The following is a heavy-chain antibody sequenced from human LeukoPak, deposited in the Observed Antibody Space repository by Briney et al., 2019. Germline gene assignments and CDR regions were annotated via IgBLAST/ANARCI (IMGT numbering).Heavy chain of an antibody. V-gene: IGHV3-23*01. CDR3: AKNSDDILTGYFTLLVNYFDY. D-gene: IGHD3-9*01. Sequence: GGSLRLSCAASGFTFSSYAMSWVRRAPGKGLEWVSAISGSGGSTYYADSVKGRFTISRDNSKNTLYLQMNSLRAEGTAVYYCAKNSDDILTGYFTLLVNYFDYWGQGTLVTVSS. CDR2: ISGSGGST. CDR1: GFTFSSYA. J-gene: IGHJ4*02.